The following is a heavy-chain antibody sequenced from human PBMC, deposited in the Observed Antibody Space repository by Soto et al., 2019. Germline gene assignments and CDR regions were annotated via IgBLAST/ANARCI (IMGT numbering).Heavy chain of an antibody. CDR3: ARDAGGPFDN. J-gene: IGHJ4*02. Sequence: LSLTCPVSGGSISLHYWSWIRQPPGKGLEWIGYIYYSGSTTYNPSLKSRVTISADTSKNQFSLKLTSVTAADTAVYYCARDAGGPFDNWGQGTLVTVSS. CDR2: IYYSGST. D-gene: IGHD2-15*01. CDR1: GGSISLHY. V-gene: IGHV4-59*11.